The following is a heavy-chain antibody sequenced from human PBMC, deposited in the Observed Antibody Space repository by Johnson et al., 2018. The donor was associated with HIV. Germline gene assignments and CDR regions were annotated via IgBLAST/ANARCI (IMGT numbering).Heavy chain of an antibody. CDR3: ARNGDGYTPDAFDI. J-gene: IGHJ3*02. D-gene: IGHD5-24*01. CDR2: IDWNGGSS. CDR1: GFIFSDAW. Sequence: VQLVESGGGLVKPGGSLRLSCAASGFIFSDAWMSWVRQAPGKGLEWVSGIDWNGGSSGYADSVKGRFTISRDNAKKSLYLQMNSLRVEDTAVYFCARNGDGYTPDAFDIWGQGTVVTVSS. V-gene: IGHV3-20*04.